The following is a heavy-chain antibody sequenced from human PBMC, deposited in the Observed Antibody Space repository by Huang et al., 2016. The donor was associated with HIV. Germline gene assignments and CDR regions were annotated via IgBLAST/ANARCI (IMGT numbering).Heavy chain of an antibody. CDR3: ARHRSSGGVEEAFDI. Sequence: EVQLVESGGGLVQPGGSLRLSCAASGFTFSSYWMHWVRQAPGKVVVWLSRMNNEGRITTYADSVKGRITISRDNARNTMYLQMTTLSAGDTAVYYCARHRSSGGVEEAFDIWGPGTLVTVAS. V-gene: IGHV3-74*03. CDR1: GFTFSSYW. J-gene: IGHJ3*02. CDR2: MNNEGRIT. D-gene: IGHD2-8*02.